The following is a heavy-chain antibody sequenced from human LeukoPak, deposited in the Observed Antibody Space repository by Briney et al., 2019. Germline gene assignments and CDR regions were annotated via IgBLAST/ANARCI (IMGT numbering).Heavy chain of an antibody. CDR2: IWYDGSNK. CDR1: GFTFSTYG. J-gene: IGHJ4*02. CDR3: ARESQLGGFDY. Sequence: GGSLRLSCAASGFTFSTYGMHWVRQAPGKGLEWVAVIWYDGSNKYYADSVKGRFTTSRDNSKNTLYLQMNSLRAEDTAVYYCARESQLGGFDYWGQGTLVTVSS. D-gene: IGHD1-1*01. V-gene: IGHV3-33*08.